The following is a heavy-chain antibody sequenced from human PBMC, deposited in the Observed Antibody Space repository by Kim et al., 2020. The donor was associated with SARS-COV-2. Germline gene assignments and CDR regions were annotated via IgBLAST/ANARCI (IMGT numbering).Heavy chain of an antibody. Sequence: SETLSLTCTVSGGSISSGGYYWSWIRQHPGKGLEWIGYIYYSGSTYYNPSLKSRVTISVDTSKNQFSLKLSSVTAADTAVYYCARDKRICSGGSCYQYYFDYWGQGTLVTVSS. CDR3: ARDKRICSGGSCYQYYFDY. D-gene: IGHD2-15*01. CDR2: IYYSGST. CDR1: GGSISSGGYY. V-gene: IGHV4-31*03. J-gene: IGHJ4*02.